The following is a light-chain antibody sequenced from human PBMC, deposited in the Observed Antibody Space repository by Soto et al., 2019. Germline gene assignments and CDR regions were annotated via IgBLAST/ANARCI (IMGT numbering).Light chain of an antibody. J-gene: IGKJ4*01. CDR2: AAS. Sequence: AIRMTQSPSSLSASTGDRVTITCRASQGISSYLAWYQQKPGKAPKLLIYAASTLQSGVPSRFSVSGSGTDFTLTISCLQSEDFATYYCQQYYSYPPFTFGGGTKVEIK. CDR3: QQYYSYPPFT. V-gene: IGKV1-8*01. CDR1: QGISSY.